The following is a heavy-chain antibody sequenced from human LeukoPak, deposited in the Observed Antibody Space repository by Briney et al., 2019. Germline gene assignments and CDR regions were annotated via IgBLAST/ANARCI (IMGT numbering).Heavy chain of an antibody. V-gene: IGHV1-2*02. CDR2: INPNSGGT. CDR1: GYTFTGYY. Sequence: ASVKVSCKASGYTFTGYYMHWVRQDPGQGLEWMGWINPNSGGTNYAQKFQGRVTMTRDTSISTAYMELSRLRSDDTAVYYCATLGYCSGGSCYYWGQGTLVTVSS. D-gene: IGHD2-15*01. J-gene: IGHJ4*02. CDR3: ATLGYCSGGSCYY.